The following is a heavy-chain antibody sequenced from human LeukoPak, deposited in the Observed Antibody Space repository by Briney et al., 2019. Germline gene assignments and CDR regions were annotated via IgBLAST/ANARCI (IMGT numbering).Heavy chain of an antibody. V-gene: IGHV4-38-2*02. CDR2: IYHSGST. CDR3: ARDLGRLNWFDP. J-gene: IGHJ5*02. CDR1: GYSISSGYY. Sequence: SETLSLTCTVSGYSISSGYYWGWIRQPPGKGLEWIGSIYHSGSTSYNPSLKSRVTISVDTSKNQFSLKLSSVTAADTAVYYCARDLGRLNWFDPWGQGTLVTVAS. D-gene: IGHD1-26*01.